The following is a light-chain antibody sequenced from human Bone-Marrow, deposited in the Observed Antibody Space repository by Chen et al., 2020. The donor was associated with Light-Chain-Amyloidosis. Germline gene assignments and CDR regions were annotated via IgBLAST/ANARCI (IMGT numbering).Light chain of an antibody. J-gene: IGKJ2*03. Sequence: DIQMTQSPSSLSASGGDTVSITCQASQDISNSLNWYQHKPGKAPKRLVWDASNLETGVPSRFSGRGSGAVFTFTISSLQPEDFATYYCQQYEYLYSFGQGTKLE. CDR3: QQYEYLYS. CDR1: QDISNS. V-gene: IGKV1-33*01. CDR2: DAS.